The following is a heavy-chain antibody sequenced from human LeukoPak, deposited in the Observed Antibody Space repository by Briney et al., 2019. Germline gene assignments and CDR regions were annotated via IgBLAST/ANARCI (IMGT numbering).Heavy chain of an antibody. CDR3: ARHGGVEMATISVAFDI. D-gene: IGHD5-24*01. CDR1: GGSISSSSYS. Sequence: SETLSLTCTVSGGSISSSSYSWGWIRQPPGTGLEWIGSIYYSGSTYYNPSLKSRVTISVDTSKNQFSLKLSSVTAADTAVYYCARHGGVEMATISVAFDIWGQGTMVTVSS. V-gene: IGHV4-39*01. CDR2: IYYSGST. J-gene: IGHJ3*02.